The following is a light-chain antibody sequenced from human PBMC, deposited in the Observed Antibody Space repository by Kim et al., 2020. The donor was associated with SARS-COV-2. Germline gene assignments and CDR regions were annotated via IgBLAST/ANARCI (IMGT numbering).Light chain of an antibody. CDR1: SGDSSYA. Sequence: GASVKLTCTLSSGDSSYAIAWHQQQPEKGPRYLMKLNSDGSHSKGDGIPDRFSGSSSGAERYLTISSLQSEDEADYYCQTWGTGIGFGGGTQLTVL. J-gene: IGLJ3*02. V-gene: IGLV4-69*01. CDR3: QTWGTGIG. CDR2: LNSDGSH.